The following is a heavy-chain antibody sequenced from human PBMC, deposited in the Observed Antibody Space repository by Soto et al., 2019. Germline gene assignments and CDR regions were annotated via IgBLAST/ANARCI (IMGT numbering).Heavy chain of an antibody. CDR3: ASVYCGGGTCYSAG. J-gene: IGHJ4*02. CDR1: GGSIGSSSHY. D-gene: IGHD2-15*01. Sequence: QLQLQESGPGLAKPSETLSLTCTVSGGSIGSSSHYWGWIRQPPGKGLEYVGSVYYTGSTYYNPSLKSRVTISVDTSKNQFSLNLSSVTAADTAVYYCASVYCGGGTCYSAGWGQGTLVTVSS. V-gene: IGHV4-39*01. CDR2: VYYTGST.